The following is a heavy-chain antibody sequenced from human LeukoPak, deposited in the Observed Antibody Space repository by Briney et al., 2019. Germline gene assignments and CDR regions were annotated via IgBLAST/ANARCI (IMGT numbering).Heavy chain of an antibody. V-gene: IGHV3-21*01. CDR1: GFTFSSYS. J-gene: IGHJ4*02. CDR3: ARAIAVAGPYYFDY. Sequence: PGGSLRLSCAASGFTFSSYSMNWVRQAPGKGLEWVSSIGSVTTYIYYADSVKGRFTISRDNAKNSLSLQMNSLRAEDTAVYYCARAIAVAGPYYFDYWGQGTWSPSPQ. D-gene: IGHD6-19*01. CDR2: IGSVTTYI.